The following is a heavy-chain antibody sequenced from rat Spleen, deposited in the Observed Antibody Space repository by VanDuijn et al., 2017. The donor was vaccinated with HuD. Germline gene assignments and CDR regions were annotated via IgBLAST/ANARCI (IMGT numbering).Heavy chain of an antibody. CDR1: GFTFSDYY. D-gene: IGHD5-1*01. V-gene: IGHV5-7*01. CDR3: ARNWGFDY. CDR2: ISYDGSST. J-gene: IGHJ2*01. Sequence: EVQLVESGGGLVQPGRSLKLSCSVSGFTFSDYYMAWVRQAPTKGLEWVATISYDGSSTYYRDSVKGRFTISRDNAKSTLYLQMDSLRSEDTATYYCARNWGFDYWGQGVMVTVSS.